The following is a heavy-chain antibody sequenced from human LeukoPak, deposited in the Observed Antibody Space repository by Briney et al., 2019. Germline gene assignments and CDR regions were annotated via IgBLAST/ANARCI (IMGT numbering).Heavy chain of an antibody. CDR1: GGSISSYY. Sequence: SETLSLTCTVSGGSISSYYWSWIRQPPGKGLEWIGYIYYSGSTNYNPSLKSRVTISVDTSKNQFSLKLSSVTAADTAVYYCARVGSGDGYNYPWGFDYWGQGTLVTVSS. CDR2: IYYSGST. V-gene: IGHV4-59*01. CDR3: ARVGSGDGYNYPWGFDY. D-gene: IGHD5-24*01. J-gene: IGHJ4*02.